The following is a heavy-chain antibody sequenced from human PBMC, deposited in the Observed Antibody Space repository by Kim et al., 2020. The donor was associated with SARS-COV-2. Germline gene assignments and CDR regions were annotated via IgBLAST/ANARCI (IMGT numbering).Heavy chain of an antibody. CDR1: GGSISSYY. CDR3: ARVSYVVYGGYEFDY. D-gene: IGHD5-12*01. J-gene: IGHJ4*02. V-gene: IGHV4-59*01. Sequence: SETLSLTCTVSGGSISSYYWSWIRQPPGKGLEWIGYIYYSGSTNYNPSLKSRVTISVDTSKNQFSLKLSSVTAADTAVYYCARVSYVVYGGYEFDYWGQGTLVTVSS. CDR2: IYYSGST.